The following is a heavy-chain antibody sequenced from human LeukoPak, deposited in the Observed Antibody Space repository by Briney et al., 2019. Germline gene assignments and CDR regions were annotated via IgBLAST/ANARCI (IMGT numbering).Heavy chain of an antibody. D-gene: IGHD2-2*01. J-gene: IGHJ5*02. V-gene: IGHV4-34*01. CDR1: GGSISSYY. CDR2: INHSGST. Sequence: SETLSLTCTVSGGSISSYYWSWIRQPPGKGLEWIGEINHSGSTNYNPSLKSRVTISVDTSKNQFSLKLSSVTAADTAVYYCARGHPRNQDIVVVPAAPFDPWGQGTLVTVSS. CDR3: ARGHPRNQDIVVVPAAPFDP.